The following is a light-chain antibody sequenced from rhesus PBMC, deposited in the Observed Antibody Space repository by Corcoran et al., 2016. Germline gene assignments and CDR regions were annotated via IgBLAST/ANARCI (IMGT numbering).Light chain of an antibody. CDR2: DVS. CDR3: SSYAGSNTFI. V-gene: IGLV2-23*01. Sequence: QAALTQPPSVSGSPGQSVTISCTGTSSDIGGYNYVSWYQQHPGKAHKLMIYDVSKRPSGVSDRFSGSKSANTASLTISGLQAEDEADYYCSSYAGSNTFIFGAGTRLTVL. J-gene: IGLJ1*01. CDR1: SSDIGGYNY.